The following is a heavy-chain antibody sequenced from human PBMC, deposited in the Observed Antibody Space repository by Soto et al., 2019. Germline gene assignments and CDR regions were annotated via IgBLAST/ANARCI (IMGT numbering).Heavy chain of an antibody. CDR3: ARGDYYESSGYWGLVAFDI. V-gene: IGHV4-39*07. CDR2: IKYSGTT. J-gene: IGHJ3*02. D-gene: IGHD3-22*01. Sequence: TWTGSAGLPSRGACHWGRIRLPPGKGLEWIASIKYSGTTFYNPSLKSRVTISVDRSKNQFSLKLSSVTAADTAVYYCARGDYYESSGYWGLVAFDICGQSTMV. CDR1: AGLPSRGACH.